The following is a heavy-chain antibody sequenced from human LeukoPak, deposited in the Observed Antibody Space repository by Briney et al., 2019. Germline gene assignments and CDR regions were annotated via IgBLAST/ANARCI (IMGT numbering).Heavy chain of an antibody. V-gene: IGHV4-59*01. CDR2: IYYSGST. CDR1: GGSISSYY. Sequence: SETLSLTCTVSGGSISSYYWSWIRQPPGKGLEWIGYIYYSGSTNYNPSLKSRVTISVDTSKNQFSLKLSSVTAADTAVCYCAREGYSYGYGAFDIWGQGTMVTVSS. CDR3: AREGYSYGYGAFDI. J-gene: IGHJ3*02. D-gene: IGHD5-18*01.